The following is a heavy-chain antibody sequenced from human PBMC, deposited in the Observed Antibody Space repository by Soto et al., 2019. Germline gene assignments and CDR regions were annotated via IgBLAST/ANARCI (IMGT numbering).Heavy chain of an antibody. CDR3: AREGSAAGTWDFDY. J-gene: IGHJ4*02. Sequence: PGGSLRLSCAASGFTFSSYWMILVRQAPGKGLEWVANIKQDGSEKYYVDSVKGRFTISRDNANNSLYLQMNSLTAEDTAVYYCAREGSAAGTWDFDYWGQGTLVTVSS. CDR1: GFTFSSYW. V-gene: IGHV3-7*01. D-gene: IGHD6-13*01. CDR2: IKQDGSEK.